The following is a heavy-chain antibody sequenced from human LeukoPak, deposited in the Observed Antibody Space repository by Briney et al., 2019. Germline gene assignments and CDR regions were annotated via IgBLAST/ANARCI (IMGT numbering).Heavy chain of an antibody. V-gene: IGHV4-59*01. D-gene: IGHD2/OR15-2a*01. CDR1: GGSISSYY. J-gene: IGHJ6*03. CDR2: IYYSGGT. Sequence: SETLSLTCTASGGSISSYYWSWIRQPPGKGLEWIGYIYYSGGTNYNPSLKSRVTISVDTSKNQFSLKLSSVTAADTAVYYCARIRGISLDYMDVWGKGTTVTVSS. CDR3: ARIRGISLDYMDV.